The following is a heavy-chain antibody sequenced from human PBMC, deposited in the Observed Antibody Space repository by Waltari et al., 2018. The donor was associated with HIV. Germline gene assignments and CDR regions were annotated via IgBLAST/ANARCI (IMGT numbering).Heavy chain of an antibody. D-gene: IGHD3-9*01. V-gene: IGHV4-39*07. Sequence: QLQLQESGPGLVKPSETLSLTCTVSGGPISSSSYYWGWIRQPPGKGLEWIGSIYYSGSTYYNPSLKSRVTISVDTSKNQFSLKLSSVTAADTAVYYCARDSSYDILTGYYKGGDWFDPWGQGTLVTVSS. J-gene: IGHJ5*02. CDR2: IYYSGST. CDR3: ARDSSYDILTGYYKGGDWFDP. CDR1: GGPISSSSYY.